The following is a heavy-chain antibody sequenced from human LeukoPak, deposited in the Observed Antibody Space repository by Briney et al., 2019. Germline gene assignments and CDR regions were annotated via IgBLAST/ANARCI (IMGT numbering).Heavy chain of an antibody. Sequence: GGSLRLSCAASGFTFSSYGMHWVRQAPGKGLEWVAFIRYDGSNKYYADSVKGRFTISRDNSKNTLYLQMNSLRAEDTAVYYCANLFGVVKDFDYWGQGTLVTVSS. CDR3: ANLFGVVKDFDY. CDR1: GFTFSSYG. V-gene: IGHV3-30*02. J-gene: IGHJ4*02. CDR2: IRYDGSNK. D-gene: IGHD3-3*01.